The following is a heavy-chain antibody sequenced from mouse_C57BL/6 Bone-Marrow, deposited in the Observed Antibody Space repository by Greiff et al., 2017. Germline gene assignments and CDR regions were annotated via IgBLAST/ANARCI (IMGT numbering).Heavy chain of an antibody. Sequence: EVQLVESVAELVRPGASVKLSCTASGFNFKNTYMHWVKQRPDKGLEWIGRIDPANGYTNYPPKFKGKSTITADKSYNTAYLQLSSLTSEDTAIYYCARWGMVTAPAYWGQGTLVTVSA. D-gene: IGHD2-1*01. CDR1: GFNFKNTY. J-gene: IGHJ3*01. CDR3: ARWGMVTAPAY. CDR2: IDPANGYT. V-gene: IGHV14-3*01.